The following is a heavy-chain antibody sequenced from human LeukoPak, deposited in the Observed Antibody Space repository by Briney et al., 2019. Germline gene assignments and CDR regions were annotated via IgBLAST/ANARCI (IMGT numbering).Heavy chain of an antibody. D-gene: IGHD4-17*01. CDR2: ISGSGGST. CDR1: GFTFSNYA. Sequence: PGGSLRLSCEASGFTFSNYALSWVRQAPGKGLEWVSGISGSGGSTYYADSVKGRFTISRDNSKNTLYLQMNSLRAEDTAIYYCAKDGDYDDYFTATHWGQGTLVTVSS. CDR3: AKDGDYDDYFTATH. J-gene: IGHJ4*02. V-gene: IGHV3-23*01.